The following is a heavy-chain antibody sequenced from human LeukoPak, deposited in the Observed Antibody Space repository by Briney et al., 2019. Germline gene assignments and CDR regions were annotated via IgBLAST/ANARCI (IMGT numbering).Heavy chain of an antibody. V-gene: IGHV4-59*08. Sequence: SETLSLTCTVSGASISSYYWSWIRQPPGKGLEWIGCIYYSGSTNYNPSLKSRVTISVDTSKNQFSLKLNSVTAADTAVYYCARHRGGYGRDAFDIWGQGTMVTVSS. D-gene: IGHD5-18*01. CDR2: IYYSGST. CDR3: ARHRGGYGRDAFDI. J-gene: IGHJ3*02. CDR1: GASISSYY.